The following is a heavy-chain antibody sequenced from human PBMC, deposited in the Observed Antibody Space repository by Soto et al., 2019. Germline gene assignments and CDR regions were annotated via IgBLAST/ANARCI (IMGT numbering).Heavy chain of an antibody. CDR2: ISYDGSNK. Sequence: PGGSLRLSCAASGFTFSSYGMHWVRQAPGKGLEWVAVISYDGSNKYYADCGKGRFTISRDNSKNTLYLQMNSLRAEDTAVYYCAKDLRGDYYGSAPPMDVWGQGTTVTVSS. J-gene: IGHJ6*02. D-gene: IGHD3-10*01. CDR3: AKDLRGDYYGSAPPMDV. V-gene: IGHV3-30*18. CDR1: GFTFSSYG.